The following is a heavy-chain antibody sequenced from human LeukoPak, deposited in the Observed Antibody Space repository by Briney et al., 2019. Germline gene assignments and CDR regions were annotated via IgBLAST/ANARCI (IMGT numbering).Heavy chain of an antibody. D-gene: IGHD2-15*01. CDR3: ARDEWGYYAFDY. Sequence: PSQTLSLTCTVSGGSISSGSYYWSWIRPPAGKGLEWIGRIYTSGSTNYNPSLKSRVTISVDTSKNQFSLKLSSVTAADTAVYYCARDEWGYYAFDYWGQGTLVTVSS. J-gene: IGHJ4*02. CDR1: GGSISSGSYY. CDR2: IYTSGST. V-gene: IGHV4-61*02.